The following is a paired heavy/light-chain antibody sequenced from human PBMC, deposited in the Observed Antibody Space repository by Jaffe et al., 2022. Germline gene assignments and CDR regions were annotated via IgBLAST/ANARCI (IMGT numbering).Light chain of an antibody. CDR1: QTIVKW. J-gene: IGKJ1*01. Sequence: DIQMTQSPSTLSASVGDRVTITCRASQTIVKWLAWYQQKPGKAPKLLMNEASRLQSGVPSRFSGSGSETEFTLTISSLQPDDFATYYCQHYYGFPWTFGQGTKVEIK. V-gene: IGKV1-5*03. CDR2: EAS. CDR3: QHYYGFPWT.
Heavy chain of an antibody. V-gene: IGHV3-30*02. J-gene: IGHJ4*02. Sequence: QVQVMESGGGVVQPGGSLRLSCAATGFRYSSVGFHWVRQAPGKGLEWLSFIEADDKKKHYADSVRGRFSISRDNSRSTVYMQMDSLRPEDTAIYYCAKDDPVFAVWGQGTLVTVSS. CDR3: AKDDPVFAV. D-gene: IGHD3-3*02. CDR1: GFRYSSVG. CDR2: IEADDKKK.